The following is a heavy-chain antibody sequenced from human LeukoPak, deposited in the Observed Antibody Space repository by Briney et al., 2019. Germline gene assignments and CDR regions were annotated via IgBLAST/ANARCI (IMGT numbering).Heavy chain of an antibody. CDR1: GFSFNTYA. D-gene: IGHD2-21*02. CDR2: ISDTGRTT. Sequence: GGSLRLPCAASGFSFNTYAMNWVRQAPGKGLEWVSGISDTGRTTYYTDSVKGRFTISRDNSKNTLHLQTNSLRAEDTALYFCAKDHDNTDYYYYFDSWGQGTLVTVSS. CDR3: AKDHDNTDYYYYFDS. V-gene: IGHV3-23*01. J-gene: IGHJ4*02.